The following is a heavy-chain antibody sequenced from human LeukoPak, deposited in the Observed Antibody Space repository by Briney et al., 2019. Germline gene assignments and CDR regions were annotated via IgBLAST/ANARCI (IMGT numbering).Heavy chain of an antibody. J-gene: IGHJ3*01. CDR1: GGSFTSYH. D-gene: IGHD3-3*01. CDR3: ARGDYDFRNGPTRALDV. V-gene: IGHV4-34*01. Sequence: PSETLSLTCNIYGGSFTSYHWTWIRQPPTKGLEWIGEINLVGTTNYHPSLKSRVTILADTTKNQFSLRLTSVTVADTAVYYCARGDYDFRNGPTRALDVWGPGTVVIVSS. CDR2: INLVGTT.